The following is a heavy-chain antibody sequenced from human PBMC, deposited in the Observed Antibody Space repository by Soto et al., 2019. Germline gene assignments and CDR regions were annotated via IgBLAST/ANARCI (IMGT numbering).Heavy chain of an antibody. Sequence: QLQLQESGPGLVKPSETLSLTCTVSGGSISSSSYYWGWIRQPPGTGLEWIGSSYYSGRTYYNPSLKSRVTISVDTSKNQASLNLSSVTAADTAVYYCASHRRITIFGVVIDDAFDICGQGTMVTVSS. CDR1: GGSISSSSYY. D-gene: IGHD3-3*01. V-gene: IGHV4-39*01. CDR3: ASHRRITIFGVVIDDAFDI. J-gene: IGHJ3*02. CDR2: SYYSGRT.